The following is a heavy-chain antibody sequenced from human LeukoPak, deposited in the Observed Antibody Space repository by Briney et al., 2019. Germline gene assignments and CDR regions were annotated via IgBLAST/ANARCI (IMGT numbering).Heavy chain of an antibody. Sequence: GGSLRLSCAASGFTFSSYWMSWVRQAPGKGLEWVANIKQDGSEKGYVDSVKGRFTISRDNAKNSLYLQMNSLRAEDTAVYYCARVFNRRVIVVEPAAFDYWGQGTLVTVSS. J-gene: IGHJ4*02. CDR3: ARVFNRRVIVVEPAAFDY. CDR2: IKQDGSEK. D-gene: IGHD2-2*01. V-gene: IGHV3-7*01. CDR1: GFTFSSYW.